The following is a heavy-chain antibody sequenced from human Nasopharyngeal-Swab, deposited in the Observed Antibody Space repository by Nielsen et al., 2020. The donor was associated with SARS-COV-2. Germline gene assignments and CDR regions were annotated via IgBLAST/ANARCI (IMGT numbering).Heavy chain of an antibody. V-gene: IGHV4-30-4*08. J-gene: IGHJ6*03. Sequence: LRLSCTVSGGSISSGDYYWSWIRQPPGKGLEWIGYIYYSGSTYYNPSLKSRVTISVDTSKNQFSLKLSSVTAADTAVYYCARAPVLPAATYYYYYMDVWGKGTTVTVSS. CDR1: GGSISSGDYY. CDR3: ARAPVLPAATYYYYYMDV. CDR2: IYYSGST. D-gene: IGHD2-2*01.